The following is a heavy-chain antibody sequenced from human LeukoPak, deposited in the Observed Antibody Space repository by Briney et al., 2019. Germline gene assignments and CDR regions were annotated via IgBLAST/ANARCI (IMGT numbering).Heavy chain of an antibody. Sequence: SETLSLTCTASGGSISSGSYYWSWLRQPAGKGLEWIGRIYTSGSTNYNPSLKSRVTILIDTSKNQFSLKLSSVTAADTAVYYCAREGLNMVRGVIPKEAWGWFDPWGQGTLVTVSS. CDR2: IYTSGST. CDR3: AREGLNMVRGVIPKEAWGWFDP. J-gene: IGHJ5*02. D-gene: IGHD3-10*01. CDR1: GGSISSGSYY. V-gene: IGHV4-61*02.